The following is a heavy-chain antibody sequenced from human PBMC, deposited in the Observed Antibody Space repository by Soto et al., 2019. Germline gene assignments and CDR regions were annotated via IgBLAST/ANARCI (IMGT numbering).Heavy chain of an antibody. CDR3: ARASQWLVRSYYGMDV. CDR2: INHSGST. J-gene: IGHJ6*02. Sequence: QVQLQQWGAGLLKPSETLSLTCAVYGGSFSGYYWSWIRQPPGKGLEWIGEINHSGSTNYNPSLKSRVTISVDTSKNQFSLKLSSVTAADTAVYYCARASQWLVRSYYGMDVWGQGTTVTVSS. D-gene: IGHD6-19*01. V-gene: IGHV4-34*01. CDR1: GGSFSGYY.